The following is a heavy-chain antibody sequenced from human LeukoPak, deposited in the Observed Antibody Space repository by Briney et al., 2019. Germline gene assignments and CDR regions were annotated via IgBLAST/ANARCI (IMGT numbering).Heavy chain of an antibody. D-gene: IGHD6-19*01. J-gene: IGHJ3*02. Sequence: GGSLRLSCAASGFTFSSYAMSWVRQAPGKGLEWVSAISGSGGSTYYADSVKGRFTISRDNSKNTLYLQMNSLRAEDTAVYYCARDNLAGTYAFDIWGQGTMVTVSS. V-gene: IGHV3-23*01. CDR3: ARDNLAGTYAFDI. CDR1: GFTFSSYA. CDR2: ISGSGGST.